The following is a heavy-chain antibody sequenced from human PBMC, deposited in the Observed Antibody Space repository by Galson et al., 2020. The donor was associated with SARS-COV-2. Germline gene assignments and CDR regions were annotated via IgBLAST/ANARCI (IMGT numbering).Heavy chain of an antibody. CDR3: ATRVAVAGLYYFDF. Sequence: ASETLSLTCTVSGGSINDSAYYWAWIRQPPGEALEWLGGIYYSGSAYHNASLKSRLTLSVDRSANQFSLRLFSVTAADTAVYYCATRVAVAGLYYFDFWGRGHLVTVSS. J-gene: IGHJ4*02. D-gene: IGHD6-19*01. CDR1: GGSINDSAYY. CDR2: IYYSGSA. V-gene: IGHV4-39*01.